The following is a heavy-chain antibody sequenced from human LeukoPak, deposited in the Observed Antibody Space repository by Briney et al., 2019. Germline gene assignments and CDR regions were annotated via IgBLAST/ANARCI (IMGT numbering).Heavy chain of an antibody. J-gene: IGHJ4*02. Sequence: ASETLSLTCTVSGGSISSGGYYWSWIRQHPGKGLEWIGYIYYSGSTYYNPSLKSRVTISVDTSKNQISLKLSSVTAADTAVYYCARHGHYFDSSGYYSIPDFWGQGTLVTVSS. V-gene: IGHV4-31*03. D-gene: IGHD3-22*01. CDR1: GGSISSGGYY. CDR3: ARHGHYFDSSGYYSIPDF. CDR2: IYYSGST.